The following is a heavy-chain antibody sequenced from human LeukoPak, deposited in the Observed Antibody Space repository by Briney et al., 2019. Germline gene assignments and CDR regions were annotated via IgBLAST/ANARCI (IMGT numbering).Heavy chain of an antibody. Sequence: ASVKVSCKASGGTFSSYAISWVRQAPGQGLEWMGRIIPILGIANYAQKFQGRVTITADKSTSTAYMELSSLRSEDTAVYYCARTGSKYSSSWYVDYWGQGTLVTVPP. CDR2: IIPILGIA. V-gene: IGHV1-69*04. J-gene: IGHJ4*02. CDR1: GGTFSSYA. D-gene: IGHD6-13*01. CDR3: ARTGSKYSSSWYVDY.